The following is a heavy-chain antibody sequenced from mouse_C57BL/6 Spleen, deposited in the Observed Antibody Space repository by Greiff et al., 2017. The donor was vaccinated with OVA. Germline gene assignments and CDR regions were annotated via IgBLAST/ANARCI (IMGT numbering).Heavy chain of an antibody. V-gene: IGHV1-80*01. J-gene: IGHJ1*03. CDR1: GYAFSSYW. D-gene: IGHD3-2*02. Sequence: QVQLQQSGAELVKPGASVKISCKASGYAFSSYWMNWVKQMPGTGLEWIGQIYPGDGDTNYNGKFKGKATLTADKSSSTAYMQLSSLTSEASAVYFCARQLRLYWYFDVWGTGTTVTVSS. CDR2: IYPGDGDT. CDR3: ARQLRLYWYFDV.